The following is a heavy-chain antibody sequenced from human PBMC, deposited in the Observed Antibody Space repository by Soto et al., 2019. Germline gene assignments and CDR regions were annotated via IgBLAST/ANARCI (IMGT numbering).Heavy chain of an antibody. CDR1: GFSLSTSGAGGFSFTTSGVG. J-gene: IGHJ4*02. V-gene: IGHV2-5*02. CDR2: IYWDDDR. Sequence: SVPTLVNPTQTLTLTCSFSGFSLSTSGAGGFSFTTSGVGVGWIRQPPGKALEWVALIYWDDDRRYSPSLKNRLTITKDTSKNELVLTMTDVDTGDTATYFCAHVNLRFFDYLLPHGGQGTLVTVSS. D-gene: IGHD3-9*01. CDR3: AHVNLRFFDYLLPH.